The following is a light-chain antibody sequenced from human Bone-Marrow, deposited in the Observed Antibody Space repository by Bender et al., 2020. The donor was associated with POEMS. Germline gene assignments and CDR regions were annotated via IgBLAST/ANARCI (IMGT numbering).Light chain of an antibody. V-gene: IGLV2-11*01. J-gene: IGLJ1*01. CDR1: NSDVGGYKH. Sequence: QSALTQPRSVSGSPGQSVTISCTGTNSDVGGYKHVSWYQQHPGKAPKVIIYDVSERPSGVPDRFSGSKSGNTASLTVSGLQAADEADYYCCSYAGSYTFVFGTGTRVTVL. CDR3: CSYAGSYTFV. CDR2: DVS.